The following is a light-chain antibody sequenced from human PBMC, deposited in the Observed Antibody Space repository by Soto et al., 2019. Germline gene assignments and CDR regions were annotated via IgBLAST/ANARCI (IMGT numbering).Light chain of an antibody. Sequence: DIVMTHTPLSLAVTPGEPASISCRSSQSLLYSDYGNTYLDWYLQKPGQSPQLLLYTVSYLASGVSPRCSGSGSGNDFTLKISSVEAGDVGVYYCMQRVEFPSFTFGPGTRPQIK. CDR2: TVS. CDR3: MQRVEFPSFT. V-gene: IGKV2-40*01. J-gene: IGKJ5*01. CDR1: QSLLYSDYGNTY.